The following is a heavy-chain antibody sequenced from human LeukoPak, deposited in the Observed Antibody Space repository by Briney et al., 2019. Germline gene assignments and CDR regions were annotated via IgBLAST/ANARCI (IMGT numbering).Heavy chain of an antibody. CDR3: ARVGYSYVINDWSRTGLGAYPTKYYYHMDV. CDR1: GGSFSGYY. J-gene: IGHJ6*03. Sequence: KPSETLSLTCVVYGGSFSGYYWSWIRQPPGKGLEWIGEINHSGSTNYNPSLKSRVTISGDTSKNQFSLKLSSVTAADTAVYFCARVGYSYVINDWSRTGLGAYPTKYYYHMDVWGKGTTVTVSS. D-gene: IGHD5-18*01. CDR2: INHSGST. V-gene: IGHV4-34*01.